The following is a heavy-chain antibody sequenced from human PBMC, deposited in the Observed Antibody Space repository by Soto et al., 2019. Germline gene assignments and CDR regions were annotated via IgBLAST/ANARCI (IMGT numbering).Heavy chain of an antibody. V-gene: IGHV3-74*01. CDR2: INTDGSST. Sequence: EVQLVESGGGLIQPGGSLRLSCAASGYTFSSYWMHWVRQAPGKGLVWVSRINTDGSSTSYADTVEGRFTISRNNAKNKLYMQMNSLRAEDTAVYYCTRGLGGGSCWGQGTLGTVSS. CDR1: GYTFSSYW. D-gene: IGHD2-15*01. CDR3: TRGLGGGSC. J-gene: IGHJ4*02.